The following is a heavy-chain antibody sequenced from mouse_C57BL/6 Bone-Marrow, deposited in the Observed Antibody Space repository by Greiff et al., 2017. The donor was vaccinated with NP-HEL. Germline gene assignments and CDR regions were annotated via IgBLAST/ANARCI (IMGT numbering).Heavy chain of an antibody. CDR2: INPNNGGT. CDR3: ARGDYSNDDFYAMDY. CDR1: GYTFTDYN. V-gene: IGHV1-18*01. J-gene: IGHJ4*01. D-gene: IGHD2-12*01. Sequence: VQLQQSGPELVKPGASVKIPCKASGYTFTDYNMDWVKQSHGKSLEWIGDINPNNGGTIYDQKFKGKATLTVDKSSSTAYMELRSLTSEDTAVYYCARGDYSNDDFYAMDYWGQGTSVTVSS.